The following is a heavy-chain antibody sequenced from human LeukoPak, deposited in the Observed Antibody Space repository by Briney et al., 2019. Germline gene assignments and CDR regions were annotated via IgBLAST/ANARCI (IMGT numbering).Heavy chain of an antibody. Sequence: VASVKVSCKASGYTFTGYYMHWVRQAPGQGLEWMGRINPNSGGTNYAQKFQGGVTMTRDTSISTAYLELSRLRSDDTAVYYCARGARVDAAMTDLDYWGQGSLVTVSS. CDR2: INPNSGGT. CDR3: ARGARVDAAMTDLDY. J-gene: IGHJ4*02. D-gene: IGHD5-18*01. CDR1: GYTFTGYY. V-gene: IGHV1-2*06.